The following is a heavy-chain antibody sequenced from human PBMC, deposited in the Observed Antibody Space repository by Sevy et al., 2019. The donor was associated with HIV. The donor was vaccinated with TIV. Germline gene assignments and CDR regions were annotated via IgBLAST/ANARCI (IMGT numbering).Heavy chain of an antibody. CDR1: GFTFSSYE. Sequence: GGSLRLSCAASGFTFSSYEMNWVRQAPGKGLEWVSYISNSGTTISYSDSVRGRFSISRDNARNSLYLQMKSLRAEDTAVYYCARDLPPSATTVAHFDYWGQGTLVTVSS. V-gene: IGHV3-48*03. CDR3: ARDLPPSATTVAHFDY. D-gene: IGHD4-17*01. J-gene: IGHJ4*02. CDR2: ISNSGTTI.